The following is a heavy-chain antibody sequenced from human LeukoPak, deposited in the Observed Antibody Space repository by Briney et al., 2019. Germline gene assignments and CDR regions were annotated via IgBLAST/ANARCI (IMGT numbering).Heavy chain of an antibody. Sequence: EASVKVSCKASGYTFTSYDINWVRQATGQGLEWMGWMNPNSGNTGYAQKFQGRVTITRNTSISTAYMELSSLRSEDTAVYYCARGGIAAAAHFDYWGQGTLVTVSS. CDR3: ARGGIAAAAHFDY. J-gene: IGHJ4*02. CDR1: GYTFTSYD. CDR2: MNPNSGNT. V-gene: IGHV1-8*01. D-gene: IGHD6-13*01.